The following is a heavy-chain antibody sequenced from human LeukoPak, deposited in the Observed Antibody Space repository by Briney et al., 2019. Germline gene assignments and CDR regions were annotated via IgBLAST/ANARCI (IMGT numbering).Heavy chain of an antibody. CDR1: GGTFSSYA. Sequence: GASVKVSCKASGGTFSSYAISWVRQAPGQGLEWMGGIIPIFGTANYAQKFQGRVTMTRDTSISTAYMELSSLRSDDTAIYYCARIHYDYVRGTYRYTHFDPWGQGTLVTVSS. V-gene: IGHV1-69*05. D-gene: IGHD3-16*02. CDR2: IIPIFGTA. J-gene: IGHJ5*02. CDR3: ARIHYDYVRGTYRYTHFDP.